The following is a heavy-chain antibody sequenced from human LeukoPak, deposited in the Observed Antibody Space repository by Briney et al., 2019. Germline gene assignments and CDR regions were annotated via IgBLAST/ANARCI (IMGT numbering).Heavy chain of an antibody. D-gene: IGHD3-16*01. CDR3: VRQMIRFWFDP. CDR2: INPDGSQK. CDR1: GFTFSLYW. V-gene: IGHV3-7*01. J-gene: IGHJ5*02. Sequence: SGGSLRLSCAASGFTFSLYWMTWVRQSPGKGLEWVADINPDGSQKYSVDSVKGRFTISRDNARNALFLQMNSLRAEDTAVYYCVRQMIRFWFDPWGQGTLVTVSS.